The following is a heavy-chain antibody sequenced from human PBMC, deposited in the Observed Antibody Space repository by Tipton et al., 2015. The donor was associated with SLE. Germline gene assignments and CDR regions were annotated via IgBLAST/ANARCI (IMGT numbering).Heavy chain of an antibody. Sequence: GLVKPSETLSLTCAVYGGSVSGHYWSWIRQPPGKGLEWIGEINHSGRTNYNPSLKSRVTISVDTSKNQFPLKLSSVNAADTAVYYCARHGGYYFDYWGQGTLVTVSS. J-gene: IGHJ4*02. CDR2: INHSGRT. CDR1: GGSVSGHY. CDR3: ARHGGYYFDY. D-gene: IGHD4-23*01. V-gene: IGHV4-34*01.